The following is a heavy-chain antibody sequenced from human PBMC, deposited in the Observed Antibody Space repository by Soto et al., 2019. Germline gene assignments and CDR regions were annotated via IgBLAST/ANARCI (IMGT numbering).Heavy chain of an antibody. V-gene: IGHV2-5*02. D-gene: IGHD2-21*02. CDR2: IYWDDDK. CDR1: GFSFTTDGMG. CDR3: ATFYWAASGIRYYFDY. Sequence: QITLKESGPTLVKPTQTLTLTCTFSGFSFTTDGMGVGWIRQPPGKALEWLALIYWDDDKRYSPSLKSRLTIXXDASRNQVVLTLTNMDPADTATYYCATFYWAASGIRYYFDYWGQGTLVTVSS. J-gene: IGHJ4*02.